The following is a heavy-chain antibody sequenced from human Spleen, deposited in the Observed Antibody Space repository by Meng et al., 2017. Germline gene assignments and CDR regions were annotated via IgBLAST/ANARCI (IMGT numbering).Heavy chain of an antibody. D-gene: IGHD4-17*01. CDR3: AKATVTTKTGPDY. Sequence: GESLKISCAASGFTFSTYAMSWVRQAPGKGLEWVSTISVSGGNTYYADSVKGRFTISRDNSKNTLYLQMNSLRAEDTAVYYCAKATVTTKTGPDYWGQGTLVT. J-gene: IGHJ4*02. V-gene: IGHV3-23*01. CDR1: GFTFSTYA. CDR2: ISVSGGNT.